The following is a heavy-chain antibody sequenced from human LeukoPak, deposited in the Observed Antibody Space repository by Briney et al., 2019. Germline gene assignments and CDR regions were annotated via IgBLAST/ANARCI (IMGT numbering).Heavy chain of an antibody. D-gene: IGHD5-24*01. CDR2: ISTYNGDT. J-gene: IGHJ4*02. Sequence: GASVKVSRKASDYTFTSYGISWVRQAPGQGLEWMGWISTYNGDTKYTQKLQGRVTMTADTSTRTAYMELRSLRSDDTAVYYCARGWIEMPTVYFDYWGQGTLVSVFS. V-gene: IGHV1-18*01. CDR1: DYTFTSYG. CDR3: ARGWIEMPTVYFDY.